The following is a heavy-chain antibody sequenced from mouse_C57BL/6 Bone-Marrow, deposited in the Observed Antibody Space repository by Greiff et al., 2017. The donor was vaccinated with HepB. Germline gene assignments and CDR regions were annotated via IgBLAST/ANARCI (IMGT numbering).Heavy chain of an antibody. CDR3: TYDYDPWFAY. CDR1: GYTFTDYY. V-gene: IGHV1-77*01. CDR2: IGPGSGST. D-gene: IGHD2-4*01. Sequence: VQLQESGAELVKPGASVKISCTASGYTFTDYYINWVKQRPGQGLEWIGKIGPGSGSTYYTGKFKGKATLTADKSSSTAYMQLSSLTSEDSAVYFCTYDYDPWFAYWGQGTLVTVTA. J-gene: IGHJ3*01.